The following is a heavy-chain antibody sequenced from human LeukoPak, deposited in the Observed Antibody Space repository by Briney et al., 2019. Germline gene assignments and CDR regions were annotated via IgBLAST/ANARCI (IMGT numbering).Heavy chain of an antibody. CDR2: INWNGGST. Sequence: QSGGSLRLSCAASGFTFDDYGMSWVRQAPGRGLVGVSGINWNGGSTGYADSVKGRFTISRDNAKNSLYLQMNSLRAEDTALYYCARGLRFLEWLEGNLDYWGQGTLVTVSS. CDR3: ARGLRFLEWLEGNLDY. D-gene: IGHD3-3*01. V-gene: IGHV3-20*04. J-gene: IGHJ4*02. CDR1: GFTFDDYG.